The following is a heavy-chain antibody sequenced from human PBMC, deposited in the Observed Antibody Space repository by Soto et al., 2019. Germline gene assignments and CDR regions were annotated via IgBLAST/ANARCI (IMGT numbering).Heavy chain of an antibody. CDR1: GGSITTGGYY. J-gene: IGHJ4*02. CDR2: RYYSEST. V-gene: IGHV4-31*03. CDR3: ARTKCSGGSCYSWSFDY. Sequence: SSETLSLTCTVSGGSITTGGYYWSWIRQLPGKGLEWIGHRYYSESTYYNPSLKSRVSISLDTSKNQFSLKLSFVTAADTAMYYCARTKCSGGSCYSWSFDYWGQGTPVTVSS. D-gene: IGHD2-15*01.